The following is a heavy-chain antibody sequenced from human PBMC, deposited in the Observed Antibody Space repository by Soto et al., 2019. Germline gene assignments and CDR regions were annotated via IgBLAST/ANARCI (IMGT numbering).Heavy chain of an antibody. Sequence: EVQLVESGGGLVKPGGSLRLSCAASGFTFSNAWMRWVRQAPGKGLEWVGRIKSKTDGGTTHYAAPVKGRFTISRDHSKNSLDRQMHSRKTEDTAGDYCTTGLEDYCSSTSCYGSGYYYYMDVWGKGTTVTVSS. CDR2: IKSKTDGGTT. CDR1: GFTFSNAW. V-gene: IGHV3-15*01. D-gene: IGHD2-2*01. J-gene: IGHJ6*03. CDR3: TTGLEDYCSSTSCYGSGYYYYMDV.